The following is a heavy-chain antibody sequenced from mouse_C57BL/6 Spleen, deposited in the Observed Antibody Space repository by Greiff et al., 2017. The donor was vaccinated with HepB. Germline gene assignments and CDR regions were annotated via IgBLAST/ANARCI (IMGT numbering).Heavy chain of an antibody. CDR3: ARSYYYGSSHDY. CDR2: INPGSGGT. J-gene: IGHJ2*01. Sequence: QVHVKQSGAELVRPGTSVKVSCKASGYAFTNYLIEWVKQRPGQGLEWIGVINPGSGGTNYNEKFKGKATLTADKSSSTAYMQLSSLTSEDSAVYFWARSYYYGSSHDYWGQGTTLTVSS. CDR1: GYAFTNYL. V-gene: IGHV1-54*01. D-gene: IGHD1-1*01.